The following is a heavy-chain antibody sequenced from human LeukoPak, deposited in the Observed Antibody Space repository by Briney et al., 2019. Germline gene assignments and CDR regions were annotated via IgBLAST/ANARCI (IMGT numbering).Heavy chain of an antibody. CDR3: AKDFPEYSSSWYLE. Sequence: GGSLRLSCAASGFTFSNYALSWVRQAPGKGLEWVSGISDGGDSTYYADSVKGRITISRDNSKNTVYLQMNSLRAEDTAVYYCAKDFPEYSSSWYLERGQGTLVTVSS. CDR2: ISDGGDST. V-gene: IGHV3-23*01. D-gene: IGHD6-13*01. J-gene: IGHJ4*02. CDR1: GFTFSNYA.